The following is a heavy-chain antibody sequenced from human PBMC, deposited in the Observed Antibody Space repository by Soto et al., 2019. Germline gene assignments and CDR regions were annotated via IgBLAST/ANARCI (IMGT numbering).Heavy chain of an antibody. CDR2: ISSSSSTI. CDR1: GFTFSSYS. V-gene: IGHV3-48*02. J-gene: IGHJ6*02. CDR3: ASVDGSGTGVYYHYGMDV. Sequence: GGSLRLSCAASGFTFSSYSMNWVRQAPGKGLEWVSYISSSSSTIYYADSVKGRFTISRDNAKNSLYLQMNSLRDEDTAVYYCASVDGSGTGVYYHYGMDVWGQGTTVTVSS. D-gene: IGHD3-10*01.